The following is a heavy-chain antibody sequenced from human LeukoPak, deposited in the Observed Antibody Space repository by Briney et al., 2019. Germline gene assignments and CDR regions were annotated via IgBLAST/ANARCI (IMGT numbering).Heavy chain of an antibody. CDR1: GFTFSSYS. J-gene: IGHJ6*03. CDR3: VRLTLDTVYPYYYYMDV. D-gene: IGHD2-2*02. CDR2: SSSSGSTI. V-gene: IGHV3-48*04. Sequence: GGSLRLSCAASGFTFSSYSMNWVRQAPGKGLEWVSYSSSSGSTIYYADSVKGRFTISRDNAKNSLYLQMNSLRAEDTAVYYCVRLTLDTVYPYYYYMDVWGKGTTVTVSS.